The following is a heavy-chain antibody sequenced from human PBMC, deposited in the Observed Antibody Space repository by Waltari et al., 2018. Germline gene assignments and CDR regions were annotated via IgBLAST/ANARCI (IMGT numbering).Heavy chain of an antibody. D-gene: IGHD1-1*01. J-gene: IGHJ4*02. CDR1: GGSFSGYY. V-gene: IGHV4-34*01. CDR3: SSGGTGY. Sequence: QVQLQQWGAGLLKPSETLSPTCAVYGGSFSGYYWSWIRQPPGKGLEWIGEINHSGSTNYNPSLKSRVTISVDTSMNQFSLKLSSVTAADTAVYYCSSGGTGYWGQGTLVTVSS. CDR2: INHSGST.